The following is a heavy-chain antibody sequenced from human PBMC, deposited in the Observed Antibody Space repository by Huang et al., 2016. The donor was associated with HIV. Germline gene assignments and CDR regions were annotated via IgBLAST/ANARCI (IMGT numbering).Heavy chain of an antibody. V-gene: IGHV1-18*01. CDR1: GYSFTDYG. CDR2: ISAFNGDT. Sequence: QAQLMQSGPEVKKPGASVKVSCKTSGYSFTDYGITWVRQAPGQGPAWVGGISAFNGDTEIAQRHQGRVTLTTDTSTRMAYMELRSLRFDDTAVYFCARDPKYHRIGYYRQRRGIDVWGQGTMVSVSS. D-gene: IGHD3-22*01. CDR3: ARDPKYHRIGYYRQRRGIDV. J-gene: IGHJ3*01.